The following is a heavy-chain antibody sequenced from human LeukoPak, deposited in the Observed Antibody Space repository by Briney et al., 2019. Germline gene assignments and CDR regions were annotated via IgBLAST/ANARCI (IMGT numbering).Heavy chain of an antibody. D-gene: IGHD4-17*01. J-gene: IGHJ4*02. CDR2: IYSGGST. V-gene: IGHV3-53*01. CDR1: GFTVSSNY. Sequence: GGSLRLSCAASGFTVSSNYMSWVRQAPGKGLEWVSVIYSGGSTYYADSVKGRFTISRDNSKNTLYLQMNSLRAEDTAVYYCARGADLDGDYFDYWGQGTLVTVSS. CDR3: ARGADLDGDYFDY.